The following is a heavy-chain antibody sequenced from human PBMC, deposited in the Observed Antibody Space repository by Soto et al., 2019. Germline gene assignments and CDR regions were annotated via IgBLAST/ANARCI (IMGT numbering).Heavy chain of an antibody. CDR3: AHSYLYSSSWYFDY. Sequence: QITLKESGPTLVKPTQTLTLTCTFSGFSLSTSGVGVGWIRQPPGKALEWLALIYWDDDKRYSPSLKSRLTIXKXTXXNQVVLTMTNMDPVDTATYYCAHSYLYSSSWYFDYWGQGTLVTVSS. CDR1: GFSLSTSGVG. V-gene: IGHV2-5*02. CDR2: IYWDDDK. D-gene: IGHD6-13*01. J-gene: IGHJ4*02.